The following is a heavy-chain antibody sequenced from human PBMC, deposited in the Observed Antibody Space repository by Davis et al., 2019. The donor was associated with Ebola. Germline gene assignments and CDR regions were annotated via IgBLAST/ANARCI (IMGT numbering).Heavy chain of an antibody. CDR2: VRSHGSDD. Sequence: PGGSLRLSCAASGFTFSSYALSWVRQAPGRGLEWVAFVRSHGSDDHYADSVKGRFTISRDNSKNTLYLQMNSLRPEDTAVYYCAKISSGYWGQGTLVTVSS. V-gene: IGHV3-30*02. CDR3: AKISSGY. D-gene: IGHD3-10*01. CDR1: GFTFSSYA. J-gene: IGHJ4*02.